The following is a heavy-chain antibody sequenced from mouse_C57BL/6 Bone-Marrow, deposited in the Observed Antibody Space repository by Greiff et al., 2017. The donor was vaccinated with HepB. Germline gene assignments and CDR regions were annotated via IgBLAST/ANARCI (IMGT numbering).Heavy chain of an antibody. D-gene: IGHD1-1*01. V-gene: IGHV1-19*01. CDR2: INPYNGGT. Sequence: EVQLQQSGPVLVKPGASVKMSCKASGYTFTDYYMNWVKQSHGKSLEWIGVINPYNGGTSYNQKFKGKATLTVDKSSSTAYMELNSLTSEDSAVYYCATGYGSIYAMDYWGQGTSVTVSS. CDR1: GYTFTDYY. CDR3: ATGYGSIYAMDY. J-gene: IGHJ4*01.